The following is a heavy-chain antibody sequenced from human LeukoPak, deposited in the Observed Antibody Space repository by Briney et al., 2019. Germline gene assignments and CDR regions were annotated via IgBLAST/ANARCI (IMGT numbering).Heavy chain of an antibody. CDR3: ARVYEGAPPSDWFDP. Sequence: SETLSLTCTVSGDSIKSSSYYWAWVRQPPGKGLEWIGEIYHSGSTNYNPSLKSRVTISVDKSKNQFSLKLSSVTAADTAVYYCARVYEGAPPSDWFDPWGQGTLVTVSS. D-gene: IGHD1-26*01. CDR2: IYHSGST. V-gene: IGHV4-39*07. CDR1: GDSIKSSSYY. J-gene: IGHJ5*02.